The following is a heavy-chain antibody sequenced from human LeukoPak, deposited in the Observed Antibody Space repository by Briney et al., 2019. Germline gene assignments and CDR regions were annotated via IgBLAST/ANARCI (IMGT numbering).Heavy chain of an antibody. CDR1: GYTFIGYY. D-gene: IGHD2-15*01. CDR2: INPHNGDT. V-gene: IGHV1-2*02. CDR3: ATVRDIVVGGGPYYFDY. J-gene: IGHJ4*02. Sequence: VSVEVSCKASGYTFIGYYLHWVRQAPGQGLEWMGWINPHNGDTNYAQKFQGRVTMTRDTSITTAYMELSRLKSDDTAVYYCATVRDIVVGGGPYYFDYWGQGTLVTVSS.